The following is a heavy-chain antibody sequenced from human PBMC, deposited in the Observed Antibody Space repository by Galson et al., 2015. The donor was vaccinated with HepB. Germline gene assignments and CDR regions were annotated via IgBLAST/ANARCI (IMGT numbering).Heavy chain of an antibody. V-gene: IGHV1-3*01. CDR1: GYTFTSYA. CDR3: ARVLGWELPRRRGILPDY. CDR2: INAGNGNT. D-gene: IGHD1-26*01. Sequence: SVKVSCKASGYTFTSYAMHWVRQAPGQRLEWMGWINAGNGNTKYSQKFQGRVTITRDTSASTAYMELSSLRSEDTAVYYCARVLGWELPRRRGILPDYWGQGTLVTVSS. J-gene: IGHJ4*02.